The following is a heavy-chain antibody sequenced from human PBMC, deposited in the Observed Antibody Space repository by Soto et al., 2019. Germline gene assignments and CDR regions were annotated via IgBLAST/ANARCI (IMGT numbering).Heavy chain of an antibody. CDR2: IYRGGST. J-gene: IGHJ5*02. Sequence: QVHLQESGPGLVKPSGTLSLTCTVSGDSISSTNWWSWVRQSPGKGLEWIGKIYRGGSTNYNPSLESRVTISVDKSKNEISLKLSSVTAADTAVYYCTRDVWSGFYKWFDLWGQGTLVTVSS. CDR3: TRDVWSGFYKWFDL. D-gene: IGHD3-3*01. V-gene: IGHV4-4*02. CDR1: GDSISSTNW.